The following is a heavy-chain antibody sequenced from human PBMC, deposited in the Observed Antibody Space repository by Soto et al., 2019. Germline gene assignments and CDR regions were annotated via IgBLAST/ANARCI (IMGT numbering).Heavy chain of an antibody. D-gene: IGHD5-18*01. V-gene: IGHV1-46*01. CDR2: INPSGGST. Sequence: VRQAHEQGLEWMGIINPSGGSTSYAQKFQGRVTMTRNTYTSTVYMELSSLRSEDTALYYCERGETAMVLWEYRGQGTLVPVSS. CDR3: ERGETAMVLWEY. J-gene: IGHJ4*02.